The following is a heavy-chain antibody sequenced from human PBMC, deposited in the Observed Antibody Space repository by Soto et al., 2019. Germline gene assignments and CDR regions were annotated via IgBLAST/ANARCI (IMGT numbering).Heavy chain of an antibody. Sequence: EVQLVESGGGLVKPGGSLRLSCAASGFAFSNAWINWVRQAPGKGLEWVGRIKSKTDGGTTDFAAPVRCRFAISRDDSNNMVYMQMNSLKTEDTAVYYCTTDSYLTMIVVSFDYWGHGTLVTVSS. J-gene: IGHJ4*01. V-gene: IGHV3-15*07. CDR2: IKSKTDGGTT. D-gene: IGHD3-22*01. CDR1: GFAFSNAW. CDR3: TTDSYLTMIVVSFDY.